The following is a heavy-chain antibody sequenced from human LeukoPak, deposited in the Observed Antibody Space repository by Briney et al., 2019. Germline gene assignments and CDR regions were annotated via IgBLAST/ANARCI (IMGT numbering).Heavy chain of an antibody. CDR3: ARALRIYYYYDY. D-gene: IGHD1-26*01. CDR2: MNQGGNEK. V-gene: IGHV3-7*03. Sequence: GGSLRLSCAASGFTFSRSWMAWVRQAPGKGLEWVANMNQGGNEKHYVDSVKGRFTISRDNAQNSLYLQMNSLRAEDTAVYYCARALRIYYYYDYWGQGTLVTVSS. CDR1: GFTFSRSW. J-gene: IGHJ4*02.